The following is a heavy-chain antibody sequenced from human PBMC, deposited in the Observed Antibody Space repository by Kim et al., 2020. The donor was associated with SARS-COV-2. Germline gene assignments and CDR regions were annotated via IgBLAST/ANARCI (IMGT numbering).Heavy chain of an antibody. CDR1: GGTFSSYA. CDR2: IIPILGIA. CDR3: ARDLSYYYDSSGYHAFDI. J-gene: IGHJ3*02. D-gene: IGHD3-22*01. V-gene: IGHV1-69*04. Sequence: SVKVSCKASGGTFSSYAISWVRQAPGQGLEWMGRIIPILGIANYAQKFQGRVTITADKSTSTAYMELSSLRSEDTAVYYCARDLSYYYDSSGYHAFDIWGQGTMVTVSS.